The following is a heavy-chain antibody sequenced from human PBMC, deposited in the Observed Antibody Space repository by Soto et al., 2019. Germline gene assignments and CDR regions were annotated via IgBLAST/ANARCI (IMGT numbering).Heavy chain of an antibody. J-gene: IGHJ4*02. V-gene: IGHV4-39*01. Sequence: QLQLQESGPGLVKPSETLSLTCTVSGGSISSSSYYWGWIRQPPGKGLEWIGSIYYSGSTYYNPSLKSRLTISVDTSKNQFSLKLSSVTAADTAVYYCARHRQWELPTIDYWGQGTLVTVSS. CDR1: GGSISSSSYY. D-gene: IGHD1-26*01. CDR3: ARHRQWELPTIDY. CDR2: IYYSGST.